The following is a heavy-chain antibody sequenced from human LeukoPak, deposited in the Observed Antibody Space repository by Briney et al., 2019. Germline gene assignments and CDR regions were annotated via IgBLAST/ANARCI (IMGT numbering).Heavy chain of an antibody. D-gene: IGHD2-2*01. Sequence: ASVKVSCKASGYTFTGYYMHWVRQAPGQGLEWMGWINPNSGGTNYAQKFQGRVTMTRDTSISTAYMELSRLRSDDTAVYYCARVVVPAADGPNDYWGQGTLVTVSS. V-gene: IGHV1-2*02. CDR1: GYTFTGYY. CDR2: INPNSGGT. CDR3: ARVVVPAADGPNDY. J-gene: IGHJ4*02.